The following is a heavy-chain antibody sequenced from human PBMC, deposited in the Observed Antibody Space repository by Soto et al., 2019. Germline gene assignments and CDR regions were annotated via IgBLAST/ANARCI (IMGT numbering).Heavy chain of an antibody. D-gene: IGHD6-6*01. Sequence: SVKVSCKASGGTFSSYAISWVRQAPGQGLEWMGGIIPIFGTANYAQKFQGRVTITADESTSTAYMELSSLRSEDTAVYYCARAGFQSIAARLYYFDYWGQGTLVTVSS. J-gene: IGHJ4*02. CDR2: IIPIFGTA. CDR1: GGTFSSYA. CDR3: ARAGFQSIAARLYYFDY. V-gene: IGHV1-69*13.